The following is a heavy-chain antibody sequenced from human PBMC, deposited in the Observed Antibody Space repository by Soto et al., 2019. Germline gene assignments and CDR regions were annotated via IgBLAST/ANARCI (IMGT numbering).Heavy chain of an antibody. Sequence: XESLNISCKGSGCSVFSYWIAWVRQMPGKGLEWMGSIYPGDSDTTYSPSIQGQVTISADKSSTTVYLQWNTLKASDTAMYYCAKTDGYEVEYWGQGTQVTVSS. CDR3: AKTDGYEVEY. J-gene: IGHJ4*02. V-gene: IGHV5-51*01. D-gene: IGHD5-18*01. CDR2: IYPGDSDT. CDR1: GCSVFSYW.